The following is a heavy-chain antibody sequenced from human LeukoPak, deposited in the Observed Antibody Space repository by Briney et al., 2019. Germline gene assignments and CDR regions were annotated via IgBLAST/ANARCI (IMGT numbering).Heavy chain of an antibody. J-gene: IGHJ4*02. D-gene: IGHD3-9*01. CDR2: ISYDGSNQ. V-gene: IGHV3-30*04. Sequence: GRSLRLSCAASGFTFSNFAMHWVRPAPGKGLEWVAIISYDGSNQYYADSVKGRFTISRDSSQNTLYLQMNSLRAEDTAVYYCARELTGYWQQYWGQGTLVTVSS. CDR1: GFTFSNFA. CDR3: ARELTGYWQQY.